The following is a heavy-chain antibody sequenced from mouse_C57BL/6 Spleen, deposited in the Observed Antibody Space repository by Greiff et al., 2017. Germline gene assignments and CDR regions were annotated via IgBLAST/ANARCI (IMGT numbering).Heavy chain of an antibody. CDR3: ARTDSSGWFAY. D-gene: IGHD3-2*02. CDR1: GYTFTSYG. V-gene: IGHV1-81*01. CDR2: IYPRSGNT. Sequence: QVQLKESGAELARPGASVKLSCKASGYTFTSYGISWVKQRTGQGLEWIGEIYPRSGNTYYNEKFKGKATLTADKSSSTAYMELRSLTSEDSAVYFCARTDSSGWFAYWGQGTLVTVSA. J-gene: IGHJ3*01.